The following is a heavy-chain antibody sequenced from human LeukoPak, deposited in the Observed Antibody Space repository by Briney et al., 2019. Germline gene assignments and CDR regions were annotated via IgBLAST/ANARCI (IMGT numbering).Heavy chain of an antibody. CDR2: IYSGGST. D-gene: IGHD3-10*01. CDR1: GFTVSSNY. CDR3: ASDREYYYGSGSYYPYYFDY. V-gene: IGHV3-53*05. Sequence: GGSLRLSCAASGFTVSSNYMSWVRQAPGKGLEWVSVIYSGGSTYYADSVKGRFTISRDNSKNTLYLQMNSLRAEDTAVYYCASDREYYYGSGSYYPYYFDYWGQGTLVTVSS. J-gene: IGHJ4*02.